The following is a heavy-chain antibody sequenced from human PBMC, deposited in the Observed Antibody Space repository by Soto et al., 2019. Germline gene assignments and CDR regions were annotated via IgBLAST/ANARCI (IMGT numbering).Heavy chain of an antibody. CDR2: IWYDGSNK. D-gene: IGHD6-13*01. Sequence: QVQLVESGGGVVQPGRSLRLSCAASGFTFRTYGMHWVRQAPGKGLEWVAIIWYDGSNKYYADSVKGRFTISRDNSKNTQYLQMNSLRAEDTAVYYCARDVSMTAAGTKTDYWGQGTLVTVSS. CDR1: GFTFRTYG. V-gene: IGHV3-33*01. CDR3: ARDVSMTAAGTKTDY. J-gene: IGHJ4*02.